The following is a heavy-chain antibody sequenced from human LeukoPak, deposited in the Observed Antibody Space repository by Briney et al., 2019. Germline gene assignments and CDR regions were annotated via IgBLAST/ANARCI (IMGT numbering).Heavy chain of an antibody. Sequence: PSETLSLTCSVSGGSISSSGYYWNWTRQPPGKGLEWVGSIYYSGTTYYNSSLKSRVTISEDTSKNRFSLMLTSVTAADTAVYYCARQVSDYFYYYIDVWGGGTTVIVSS. CDR1: GGSISSSGYY. CDR2: IYYSGTT. V-gene: IGHV4-39*01. CDR3: ARQVSDYFYYYIDV. J-gene: IGHJ6*03.